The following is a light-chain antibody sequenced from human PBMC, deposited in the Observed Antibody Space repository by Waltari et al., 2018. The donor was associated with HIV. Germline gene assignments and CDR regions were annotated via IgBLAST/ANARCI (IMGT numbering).Light chain of an antibody. Sequence: QSALTQPPSVSGSLGQSVTISCTGTSSDIGAYNRVSWYQQSPGTAPKLRIYDVPHRPSGVPVRFSGSKSGNTASLTISGLQADDEADYYCSAYTTSSTCVFGGGTKLTVL. CDR2: DVP. J-gene: IGLJ3*02. CDR3: SAYTTSSTCV. CDR1: SSDIGAYNR. V-gene: IGLV2-18*02.